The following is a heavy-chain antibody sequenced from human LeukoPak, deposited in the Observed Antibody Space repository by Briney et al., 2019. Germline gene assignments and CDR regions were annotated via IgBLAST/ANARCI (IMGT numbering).Heavy chain of an antibody. CDR3: ASGEDITIFGVVIMAYYYYYMDV. Sequence: GGSLRLSCAASGFTFSSYSMKWVRQAPGKGLEWVSSISSSSSYIYYADSVKGRFTISRDNAKNSLYLQMNSLRAEDTAVYYCASGEDITIFGVVIMAYYYYYMDVWGKGTTVTVSS. D-gene: IGHD3-3*01. CDR1: GFTFSSYS. J-gene: IGHJ6*03. V-gene: IGHV3-21*01. CDR2: ISSSSSYI.